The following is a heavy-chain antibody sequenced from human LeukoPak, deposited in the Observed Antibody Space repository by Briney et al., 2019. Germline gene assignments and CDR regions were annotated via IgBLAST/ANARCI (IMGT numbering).Heavy chain of an antibody. CDR2: IYPGDSDT. D-gene: IGHD2-2*01. V-gene: IGHV5-51*01. CDR3: ARSDIVVVPPHLDY. Sequence: GASLQISCNGSGYSFTSYWIGWVRQLPGKGLEWMGIIYPGDSDTRYSPSFQGQVTISADKSISTAYLQWSSLKASDTAMYYCARSDIVVVPPHLDYWGQGTLVTVSS. CDR1: GYSFTSYW. J-gene: IGHJ4*02.